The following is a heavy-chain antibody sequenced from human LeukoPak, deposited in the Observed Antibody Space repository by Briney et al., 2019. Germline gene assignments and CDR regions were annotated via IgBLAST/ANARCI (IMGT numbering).Heavy chain of an antibody. CDR1: GFTFSSYW. D-gene: IGHD6-25*01. J-gene: IGHJ4*02. CDR3: ARVAGYPKYFDY. Sequence: PGGSLRLSCAASGFTFSSYWMHWVRQAPGKGLVWVSRINSDGSSTSYADSVKGRFTISRDNAKNTLYLQMNSLRAEDTAVYYCARVAGYPKYFDYWGQGTLVTVSS. V-gene: IGHV3-74*01. CDR2: INSDGSST.